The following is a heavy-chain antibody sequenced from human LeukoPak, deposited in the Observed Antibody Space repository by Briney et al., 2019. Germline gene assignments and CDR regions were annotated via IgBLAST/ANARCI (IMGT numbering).Heavy chain of an antibody. CDR2: ISGNGGST. CDR3: VRGRSSSSNYFDY. CDR1: GFTFSSYA. J-gene: IGHJ4*02. Sequence: GGSLRLSCSASGFTFSSYAMRWVRQAPGKGLEYVSGISGNGGSTNYEDSVKGRFTISRDNSKNTLYLQMSSLRAEDTAVYYCVRGRSSSSNYFDYWGQGSLVTVSS. D-gene: IGHD6-6*01. V-gene: IGHV3-64D*09.